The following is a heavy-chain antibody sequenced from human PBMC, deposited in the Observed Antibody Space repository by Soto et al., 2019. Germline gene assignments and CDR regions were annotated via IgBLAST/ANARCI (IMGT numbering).Heavy chain of an antibody. CDR3: ARDTAMGPFDY. J-gene: IGHJ4*02. V-gene: IGHV3-53*01. CDR2: IYSGGST. CDR1: GFTVSINY. Sequence: GGSLGLSCAASGFTVSINYMSWVRQAPGKGLEWVSVIYSGGSTYYADSVKGRFTISRDNSKNTLYLQMNSLRAEDTAVYYCARDTAMGPFDYWGQGTLVTVSS. D-gene: IGHD5-18*01.